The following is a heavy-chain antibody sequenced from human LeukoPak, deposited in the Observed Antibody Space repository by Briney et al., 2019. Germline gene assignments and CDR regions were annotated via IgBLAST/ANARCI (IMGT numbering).Heavy chain of an antibody. CDR2: ISSSSSYI. J-gene: IGHJ4*02. D-gene: IGHD3-10*01. CDR1: GFTFSSYS. V-gene: IGHV3-21*01. CDR3: ARVVSDRSGWTDY. Sequence: GGSLRLSCAASGFTFSSYSMNWVRQAPGKGLEWASFISSSSSYIYYADSVKGRFTISRDNAKNSLYLQMNSLRAEDTAVYYCARVVSDRSGWTDYWGQGTLVTVSS.